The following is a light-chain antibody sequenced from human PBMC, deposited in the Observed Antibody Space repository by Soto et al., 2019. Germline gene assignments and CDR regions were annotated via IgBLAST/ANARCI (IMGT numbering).Light chain of an antibody. V-gene: IGKV3-11*01. Sequence: EIVLTQSPATLSLSPGERATLSCRASQSVSSFLAWYQQKPGQAPRLLISDASNRATGIPGRFSGSGSGIDFSLTISSLEPEDFAVYYCQQRSNWPWTFGQGTKVEIK. CDR1: QSVSSF. J-gene: IGKJ1*01. CDR3: QQRSNWPWT. CDR2: DAS.